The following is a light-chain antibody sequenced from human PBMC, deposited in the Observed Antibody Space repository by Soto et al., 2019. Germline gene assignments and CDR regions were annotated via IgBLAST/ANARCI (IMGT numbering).Light chain of an antibody. CDR2: DVN. Sequence: QSALTQPASVSGSPGQSITISCTGTSSDIGAYNYVSWYQQHPGKAPKLMIYDVNIRPSGVSNRFSGSKSGNTASLTISGLQAEDEAAYYCTSWTTSTTMIFGGGTKLTVL. CDR3: TSWTTSTTMI. J-gene: IGLJ2*01. V-gene: IGLV2-14*03. CDR1: SSDIGAYNY.